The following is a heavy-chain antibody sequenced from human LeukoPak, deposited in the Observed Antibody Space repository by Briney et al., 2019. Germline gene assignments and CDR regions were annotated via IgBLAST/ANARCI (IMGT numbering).Heavy chain of an antibody. CDR1: GGTFSSYA. Sequence: ASVKVSCKASGGTFSSYAISWVRQAPGQGLEWMGRIIPILGIANYAQKFQGRVTITADKSTSTAYMELSSLRSEDTAVYYCAREGRGDSSGDYWGQGTLVTVSS. J-gene: IGHJ4*02. CDR3: AREGRGDSSGDY. V-gene: IGHV1-69*04. D-gene: IGHD6-19*01. CDR2: IIPILGIA.